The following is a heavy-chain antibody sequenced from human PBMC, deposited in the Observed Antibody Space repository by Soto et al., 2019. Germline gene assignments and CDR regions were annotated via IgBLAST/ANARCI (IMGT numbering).Heavy chain of an antibody. CDR2: IYYSGST. D-gene: IGHD2-8*01. CDR3: AIDIIVGILYGVMDV. Sequence: SDTLSLTCTVSGGSISSGDYYWSWIRQPPGKGLEWIGYIYYSGSTYYNPSLKSRVTISVDTSKNQFSLKLSSVTAADTAVYYCAIDIIVGILYGVMDVWGQGTTVTLSS. J-gene: IGHJ6*02. CDR1: GGSISSGDYY. V-gene: IGHV4-30-4*02.